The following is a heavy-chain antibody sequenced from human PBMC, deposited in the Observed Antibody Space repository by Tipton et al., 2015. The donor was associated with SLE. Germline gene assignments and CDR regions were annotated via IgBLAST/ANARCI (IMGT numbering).Heavy chain of an antibody. D-gene: IGHD4-17*01. CDR1: GGSFSNYY. V-gene: IGHV4-34*01. CDR2: INHSGST. Sequence: TLSLTCAVYGGSFSNYYWSWIRQPPGKGLECIGEINHSGSTSYNPSLKSRVTISVDTSKNQFSLKVSSVTAADTAVYYCATRDYGDYTKWFDPWGQGTLVTV. CDR3: ATRDYGDYTKWFDP. J-gene: IGHJ5*02.